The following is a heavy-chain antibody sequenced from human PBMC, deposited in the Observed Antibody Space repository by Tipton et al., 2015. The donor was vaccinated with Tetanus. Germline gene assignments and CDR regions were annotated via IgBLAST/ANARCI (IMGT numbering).Heavy chain of an antibody. Sequence: TLSLTCTVSGGSISSYYWSWIRQPPGKGLEWIGYIYYSGSTNYNPSLKSRVTISVDTSKNQFSLKLSSVTAADTAVYYCARGGRYDYGVQGWFDPWGQGTLVTASS. CDR1: GGSISSYY. CDR3: ARGGRYDYGVQGWFDP. D-gene: IGHD4-17*01. V-gene: IGHV4-59*01. J-gene: IGHJ5*02. CDR2: IYYSGST.